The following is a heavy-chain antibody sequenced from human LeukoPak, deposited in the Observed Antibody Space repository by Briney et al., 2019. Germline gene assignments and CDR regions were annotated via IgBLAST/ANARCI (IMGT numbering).Heavy chain of an antibody. CDR1: GFTFSSYA. V-gene: IGHV3-23*01. CDR3: AKGQMGTGNYYYYMDV. J-gene: IGHJ6*03. Sequence: GGSLRLSRAASGFTFSSYAMSWVRQAPGKGLEWVSAVSGSGGSTYYADSVKGRFTISRDNSKNSLYLQMNSLRTEDTALYYCAKGQMGTGNYYYYMDVWGKGTTVTVSS. CDR2: VSGSGGST. D-gene: IGHD1-14*01.